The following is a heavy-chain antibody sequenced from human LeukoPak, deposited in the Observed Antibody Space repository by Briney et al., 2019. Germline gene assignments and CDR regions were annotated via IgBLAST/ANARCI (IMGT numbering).Heavy chain of an antibody. Sequence: SETLSLTCTVSGGSISSGDYYWSWIRQPPGKGLEWIGYIYYSGSTYYNPSLKSRVTISVDTSKNQFPLKLSSVTAADTAVYYCARNYYDSSGYHIEYYFDYWGQGTLVTVSS. CDR1: GGSISSGDYY. CDR2: IYYSGST. CDR3: ARNYYDSSGYHIEYYFDY. V-gene: IGHV4-30-4*01. J-gene: IGHJ4*02. D-gene: IGHD3-22*01.